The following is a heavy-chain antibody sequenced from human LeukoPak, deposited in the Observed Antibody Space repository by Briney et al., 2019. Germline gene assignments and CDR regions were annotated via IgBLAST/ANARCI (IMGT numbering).Heavy chain of an antibody. Sequence: SETLSLTCSVSGGSISSNYWSWIRQPPGKGLEWIGYISYIGGTNYNPSLKSRVTISVDTSKNQLSLKLSSVTAADTAVYYCARATPTRANYYYYMDVWGKGTTVTVSS. CDR3: ARATPTRANYYYYMDV. J-gene: IGHJ6*03. CDR1: GGSISSNY. CDR2: ISYIGGT. V-gene: IGHV4-59*01.